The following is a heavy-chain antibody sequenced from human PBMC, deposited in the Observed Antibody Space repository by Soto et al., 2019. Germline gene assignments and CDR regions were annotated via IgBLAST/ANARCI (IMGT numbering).Heavy chain of an antibody. Sequence: SETLSLTCTVSGGSISSYYWTWIRQPPGKGLEWIGNIHYSGSTNYNPSLKSRVTISVDTSKNQFSLKLSSVTAADTAVYYCATNSYGSINYYYYNMDVWGQGTTVTVSS. V-gene: IGHV4-59*12. CDR2: IHYSGST. CDR1: GGSISSYY. D-gene: IGHD5-18*01. J-gene: IGHJ6*02. CDR3: ATNSYGSINYYYYNMDV.